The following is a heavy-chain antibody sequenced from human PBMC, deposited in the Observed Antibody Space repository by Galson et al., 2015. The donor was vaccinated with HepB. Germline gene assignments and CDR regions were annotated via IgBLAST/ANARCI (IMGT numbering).Heavy chain of an antibody. V-gene: IGHV3-33*01. CDR3: ARDRDGYPVYAFDI. Sequence: SLRLSCAASGVTFSSYGMHWGRQAPGKGLEWVAVIWYDGSNKYYADSVKGRFTISRDNSKNTLYLQMNSLRAEDTALYYCARDRDGYPVYAFDIWGQGTMVTVSS. J-gene: IGHJ3*02. CDR1: GVTFSSYG. D-gene: IGHD5-24*01. CDR2: IWYDGSNK.